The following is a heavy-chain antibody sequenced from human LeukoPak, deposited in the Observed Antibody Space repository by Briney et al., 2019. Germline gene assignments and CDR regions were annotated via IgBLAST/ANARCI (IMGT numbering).Heavy chain of an antibody. V-gene: IGHV1-8*03. Sequence: ASVKVSCKASGYTFTTYDINWVRQATGQGLQWMGWINPNSGNTGYAQKFQGRITITRDTSISTVYMELSSLRSEDTAVYYCARGPPTAQYFQHWGQGTLVTVSS. CDR3: ARGPPTAQYFQH. D-gene: IGHD1-1*01. CDR2: INPNSGNT. J-gene: IGHJ1*01. CDR1: GYTFTTYD.